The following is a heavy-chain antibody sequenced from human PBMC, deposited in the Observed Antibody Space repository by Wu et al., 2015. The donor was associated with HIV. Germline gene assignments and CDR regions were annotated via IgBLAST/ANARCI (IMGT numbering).Heavy chain of an antibody. CDR1: GYTLTELS. V-gene: IGHV1-24*01. CDR2: FDPEDGET. D-gene: IGHD6-19*01. Sequence: HDQLVQSGAEVKKPGASVKVSCKVSGYTLTELSMHWVRQAPGKGLEWMGGFDPEDGETIYAQKFQGRVTMTEDTSTDTAYMELSSLRSEDTAVYYCATADNRGGWYFFDYWGQGTLVTVSS. J-gene: IGHJ4*02. CDR3: ATADNRGGWYFFDY.